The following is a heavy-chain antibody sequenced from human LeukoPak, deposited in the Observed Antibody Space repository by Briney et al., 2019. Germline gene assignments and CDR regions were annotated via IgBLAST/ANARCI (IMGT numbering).Heavy chain of an antibody. Sequence: GESLKISFKGSGYRFTSYWIGWVRQMPGKGLEWMGIIYPGDSDTRYSPSFQGQVTISADKSISTAYLQWSSLKASDTAMYYCARRYWDYYDSSGDNWFDPWGQGTLVTVSS. CDR1: GYRFTSYW. V-gene: IGHV5-51*01. CDR2: IYPGDSDT. CDR3: ARRYWDYYDSSGDNWFDP. J-gene: IGHJ5*02. D-gene: IGHD3-22*01.